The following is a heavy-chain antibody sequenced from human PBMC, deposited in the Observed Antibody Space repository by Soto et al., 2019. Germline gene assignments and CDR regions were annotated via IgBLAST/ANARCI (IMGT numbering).Heavy chain of an antibody. V-gene: IGHV5-51*01. D-gene: IGHD6-6*01. Sequence: GESLKISCKGSGYSFTSYWIGWVRQMPGKGLEWMGIIYPGDSDTRYSPSFQGQVTISADKSISTAYLQWSSLKASDTAMYYCARRLGARPESNWFDPWGQGTLVTVSS. CDR1: GYSFTSYW. J-gene: IGHJ5*02. CDR2: IYPGDSDT. CDR3: ARRLGARPESNWFDP.